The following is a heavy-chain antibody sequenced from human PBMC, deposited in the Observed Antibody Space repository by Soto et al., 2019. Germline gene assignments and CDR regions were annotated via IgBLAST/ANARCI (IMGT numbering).Heavy chain of an antibody. CDR1: GFTFSDYY. CDR2: ISSGGSTI. Sequence: QVQLVESGGGLVKPGGSLRLSCAASGFTFSDYYMSWIRQVPGKGLAWISYISSGGSTIYYADSVKGRFTISRDNAKNSLFLQMNSLRADGTAVYYCARGHGSVTDWFDPWGQGTQVIVSS. D-gene: IGHD3-10*01. CDR3: ARGHGSVTDWFDP. J-gene: IGHJ5*02. V-gene: IGHV3-11*01.